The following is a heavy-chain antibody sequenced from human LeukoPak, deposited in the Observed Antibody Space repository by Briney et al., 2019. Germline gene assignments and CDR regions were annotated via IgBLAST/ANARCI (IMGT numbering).Heavy chain of an antibody. J-gene: IGHJ4*02. CDR2: IKPNSGGT. CDR3: ARGSIMGATFDYFDY. Sequence: VASVKVSCKASGYTFTGYYIHWVRQAPGQGLEWMGWIKPNSGGTNYAQKFQGRVTMTRDTSISTAYMELSRLRSDDTAVYYCARGSIMGATFDYFDYWGQGTLVTVSS. CDR1: GYTFTGYY. D-gene: IGHD1-26*01. V-gene: IGHV1-2*02.